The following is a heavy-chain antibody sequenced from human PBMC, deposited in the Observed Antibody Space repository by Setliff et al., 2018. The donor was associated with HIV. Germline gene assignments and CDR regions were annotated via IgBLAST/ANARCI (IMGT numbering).Heavy chain of an antibody. CDR2: IIPIFGIP. J-gene: IGHJ4*02. Sequence: VASVKVSCKASGGTFSSYAISWVRQAPGQGLEWMGGIIPIFGIPNYAQKFQGRVTITADESTNTAYMELRSLTSDDTAMYYCARPGGSYGDYGWYLRFWGQGTLVTVSS. CDR3: ARPGGSYGDYGWYLRF. V-gene: IGHV1-69*13. D-gene: IGHD4-17*01. CDR1: GGTFSSYA.